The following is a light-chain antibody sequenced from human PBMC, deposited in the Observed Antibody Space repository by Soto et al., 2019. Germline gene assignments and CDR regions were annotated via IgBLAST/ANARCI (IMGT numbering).Light chain of an antibody. CDR2: SNN. V-gene: IGLV1-44*01. Sequence: QSVLTQPPSVSGTPGQRVNMSCSGSSSNIGSKSVSWYQHLPQTAPKLLIYSNNQRPSGVPGRFSGSKSGTSASLAISGLQSDDETHYYCAAWDDSLNVLVFGGGTQLTVL. CDR1: SSNIGSKS. J-gene: IGLJ2*01. CDR3: AAWDDSLNVLV.